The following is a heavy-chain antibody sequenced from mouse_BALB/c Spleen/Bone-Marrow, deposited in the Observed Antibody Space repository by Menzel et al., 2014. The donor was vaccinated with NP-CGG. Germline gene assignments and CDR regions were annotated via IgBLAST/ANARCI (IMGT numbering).Heavy chain of an antibody. Sequence: VQLQQPGAELVKPGASVKLSCTASGFNIKDTYMHWVKQRPEQGLEWIGRIDPANGNTKYDPKSQGKATITADTSSNTAYLQLSSLTSEXXAVYXCXSXCXGXHGFAYWGQGTLVTVSA. J-gene: IGHJ3*01. V-gene: IGHV14-3*02. CDR2: IDPANGNT. CDR1: GFNIKDTY. CDR3: XSXCXGXHGFAY. D-gene: IGHD1-1*01.